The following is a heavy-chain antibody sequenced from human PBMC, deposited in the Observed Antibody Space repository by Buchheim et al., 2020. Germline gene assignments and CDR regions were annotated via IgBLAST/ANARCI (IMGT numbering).Heavy chain of an antibody. CDR2: ISSSGSTI. D-gene: IGHD2-2*01. CDR3: ATGADIVVVPAARVVGY. V-gene: IGHV3-48*03. J-gene: IGHJ4*02. CDR1: GFTFSSYE. Sequence: EVLLVESGGGLVQPGGSLRLSCVASGFTFSSYEMNWVRQAPGKGLEWASYISSSGSTIYYADSVKGRFTISRDNAKNSLYLQMNSLRAEDTAVYYCATGADIVVVPAARVVGYWGQGTL.